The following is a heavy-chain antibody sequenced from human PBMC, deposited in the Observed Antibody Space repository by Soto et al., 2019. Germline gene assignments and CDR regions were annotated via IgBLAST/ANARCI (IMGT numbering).Heavy chain of an antibody. V-gene: IGHV1-69*08. CDR3: ARDWESTVSTWSFGAF. D-gene: IGHD3-10*01. Sequence: QVQLVQSGAEVKKPGSSVKVSCKASGGTFSPYTVNWVRQAPGQGLEWMGRIIPFLGVTNYAQKFQARDTLTADTSTTTAYMELSGPRFEDTAVYYCARDWESTVSTWSFGAFWGRGTLVTVSS. CDR2: IIPFLGVT. CDR1: GGTFSPYT. J-gene: IGHJ4*02.